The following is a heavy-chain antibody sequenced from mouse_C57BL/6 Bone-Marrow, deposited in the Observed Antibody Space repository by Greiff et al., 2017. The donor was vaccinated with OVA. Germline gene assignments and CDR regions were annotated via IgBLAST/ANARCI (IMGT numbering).Heavy chain of an antibody. D-gene: IGHD2-1*01. CDR3: ARGVFYSNWYFDV. J-gene: IGHJ1*03. CDR2: FHPYNDDT. CDR1: GYTFTTYP. Sequence: VQLQQSGAELVKPGASVKMSCKASGYTFTTYPIEWMKQNPGKSLEWIGNFHPYNDDTKYNEKFKGKATLTVEKSSSTVYLELSRLTSDDSAVYDCARGVFYSNWYFDVWGTGTTVTVAS. V-gene: IGHV1-47*01.